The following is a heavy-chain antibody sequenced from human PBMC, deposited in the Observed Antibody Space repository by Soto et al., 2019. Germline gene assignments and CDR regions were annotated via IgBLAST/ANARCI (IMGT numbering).Heavy chain of an antibody. CDR3: ARDGSERPATY. D-gene: IGHD3-10*01. J-gene: IGHJ1*01. CDR2: FYNGETT. V-gene: IGHV4-59*01. Sequence: QVQLQESGPGLVKPSETLSLTCTVSGGSISTYYWIWIRQPQGKGLEWIVVFYNGETTNYSPSLKSRVTISVDTYKNQFSLKLNSVTAADTAVYYWARDGSERPATYWGQGTLVTVSS. CDR1: GGSISTYY.